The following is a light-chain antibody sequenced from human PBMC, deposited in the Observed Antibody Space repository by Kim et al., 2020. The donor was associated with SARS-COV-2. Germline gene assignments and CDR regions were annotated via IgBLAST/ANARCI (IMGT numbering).Light chain of an antibody. J-gene: IGKJ1*01. CDR3: QLRSNWPPWT. CDR1: QNIRTY. Sequence: EIVLTQSPATLSSSPGERVTLSCRASQNIRTYLAWYQQKTGQAPRLLVYYASNSATGIPARFSGSGSGTDFTLTISSLEPEDSAIYYCQLRSNWPPWTFGQGTKVDIK. CDR2: YAS. V-gene: IGKV3-11*01.